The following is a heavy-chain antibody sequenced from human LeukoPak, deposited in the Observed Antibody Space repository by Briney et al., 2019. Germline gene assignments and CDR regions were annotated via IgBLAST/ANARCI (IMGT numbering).Heavy chain of an antibody. V-gene: IGHV3-48*01. D-gene: IGHD3-22*01. CDR1: GFTFSSYS. CDR2: ISSTGSTI. CDR3: AGGYFYDSSGLPYYYYMDV. J-gene: IGHJ6*03. Sequence: GGSLRLSCAASGFTFSSYSMNWVRQAPGKGLEWVSYISSTGSTIYYADSVKGRFTISRDNAKNSLYSQMNSLRVEDTAMYYCAGGYFYDSSGLPYYYYMDVWGKGTTVTVSS.